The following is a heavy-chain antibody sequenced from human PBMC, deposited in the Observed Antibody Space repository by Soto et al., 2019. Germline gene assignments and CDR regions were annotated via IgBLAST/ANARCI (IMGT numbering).Heavy chain of an antibody. D-gene: IGHD6-19*01. J-gene: IGHJ3*02. V-gene: IGHV1-2*02. Sequence: QVQLVQSGAEVKKPGASMKVSCKASGYIFTGHFMHWVRLAPGQGLEWMGWINPKTGDTGYAQKFQGRVTLTRDTSINTAYMDLNSLISDDTAVSYCVRGVSMKVAATIKTPFDIWGQGTMVTVSS. CDR2: INPKTGDT. CDR1: GYIFTGHF. CDR3: VRGVSMKVAATIKTPFDI.